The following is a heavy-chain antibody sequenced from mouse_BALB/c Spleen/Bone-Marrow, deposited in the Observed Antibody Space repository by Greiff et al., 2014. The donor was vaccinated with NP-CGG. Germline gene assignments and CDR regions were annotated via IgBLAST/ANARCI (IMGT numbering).Heavy chain of an antibody. CDR1: GFNIKDTY. J-gene: IGHJ3*01. D-gene: IGHD2-14*01. CDR3: ASYYRYDRRFAY. CDR2: IDPANGNT. Sequence: DVKLVESGAELVKPGASVKLSRTASGFNIKDTYMHWVKQRPEQGLEWIGRIDPANGNTKYDPKFQGKATITADTSSDTAYLQLSSLTSEDTAVYYCASYYRYDRRFAYWGQGTLVTVSA. V-gene: IGHV14-3*02.